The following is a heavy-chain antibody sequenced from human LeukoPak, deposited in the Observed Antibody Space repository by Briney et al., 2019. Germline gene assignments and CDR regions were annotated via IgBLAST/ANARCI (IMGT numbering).Heavy chain of an antibody. Sequence: SVKVSCKASGGTFSSYAISWVRQAPGHGLEWMGRIIPILGIANYAQKFQGRVTITADKSTSTAYMELSSLRSEDTAVYYCASRLLAYCGGDCYSHFDYWGQGTLVTVSS. D-gene: IGHD2-21*02. CDR2: IIPILGIA. V-gene: IGHV1-69*04. J-gene: IGHJ4*02. CDR1: GGTFSSYA. CDR3: ASRLLAYCGGDCYSHFDY.